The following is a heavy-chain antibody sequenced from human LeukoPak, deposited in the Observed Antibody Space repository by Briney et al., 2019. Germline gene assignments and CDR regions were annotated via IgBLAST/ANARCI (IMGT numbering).Heavy chain of an antibody. Sequence: TSETLSLTCAVYGGSFSGYYWSWIRQPPGKGLEWIGEINHSGSTNYNPSLKSRVTISVDTSKNQFSLNLSSVTAADTAVYYCARASYGDVDMIDYWGQGTLVTVSS. CDR3: ARASYGDVDMIDY. J-gene: IGHJ4*02. D-gene: IGHD4-17*01. CDR2: INHSGST. V-gene: IGHV4-34*01. CDR1: GGSFSGYY.